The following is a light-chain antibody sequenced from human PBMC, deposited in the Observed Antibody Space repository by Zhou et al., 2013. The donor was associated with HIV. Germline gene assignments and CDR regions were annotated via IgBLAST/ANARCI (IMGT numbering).Light chain of an antibody. V-gene: IGKV2-28*01. Sequence: DIVMTQSPLSLPVTPGEPASISCRSSQSLLQSNGRNYLDWYLQKPGQSPQLLIYLGSNRASGVPQRFSGSGSGTSFTLTITRVEAEDIGVYYCMQSLQTPWTFGQGTRVEI. CDR2: LGS. J-gene: IGKJ1*01. CDR3: MQSLQTPWT. CDR1: QSLLQSNGRNY.